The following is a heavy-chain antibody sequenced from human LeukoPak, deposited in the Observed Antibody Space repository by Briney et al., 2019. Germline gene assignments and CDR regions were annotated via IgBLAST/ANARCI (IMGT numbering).Heavy chain of an antibody. CDR2: IWYDGSNK. V-gene: IGHV3-33*01. Sequence: GRSLRLSCAASGFTFSGYGMHWVRQAPGKGLEWVAVIWYDGSNKYYADSVKGRFTISRDNSKNTLYLQMNSLRAEDTAVYYCARESSDYYYYYYMDVWGKGTTVTVSS. CDR1: GFTFSGYG. J-gene: IGHJ6*03. CDR3: ARESSDYYYYYYMDV.